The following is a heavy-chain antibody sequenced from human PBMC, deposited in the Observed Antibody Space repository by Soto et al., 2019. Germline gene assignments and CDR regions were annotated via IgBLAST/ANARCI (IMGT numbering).Heavy chain of an antibody. V-gene: IGHV3-48*03. Sequence: EVQLVESGGGLVQPGGSLRLSCAASRFTFSSYEMNWVRQAPGKGLEWVSYISSSGSTIYYADSVKGRFTISRDNAKNSLYLQMNSLRAEDTAVYYCARQPPSGYADYWGQGTLVTVSS. D-gene: IGHD3-22*01. CDR3: ARQPPSGYADY. CDR1: RFTFSSYE. J-gene: IGHJ4*02. CDR2: ISSSGSTI.